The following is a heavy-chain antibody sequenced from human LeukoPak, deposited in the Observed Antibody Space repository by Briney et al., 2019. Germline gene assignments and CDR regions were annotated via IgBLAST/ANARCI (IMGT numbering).Heavy chain of an antibody. V-gene: IGHV4-4*07. CDR2: IYTSGST. Sequence: KPSETLSLTCTVSGGSISSYYWSWIRQPAGKGLEWIGRIYTSGSTNYNPSLKSRVTMSVDTSKNQFSLRLSSVTAADTAVYYCARDGGGGDTGYFDYWGQGTLVTVSS. CDR1: GGSISSYY. J-gene: IGHJ4*02. D-gene: IGHD3-16*01. CDR3: ARDGGGGDTGYFDY.